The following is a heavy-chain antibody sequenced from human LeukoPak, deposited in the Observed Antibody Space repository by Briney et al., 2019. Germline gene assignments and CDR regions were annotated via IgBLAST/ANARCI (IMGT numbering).Heavy chain of an antibody. Sequence: GGSLRLSCAASGFTFSNAWMSWVRQAPGKGLEWVAAIWPDGSYKYYADSVKGRFTISRDNSKNTVYLQMNTLRDEDTAVYYCARKRGDIWGPGTVVTVSS. CDR2: IWPDGSYK. J-gene: IGHJ3*02. CDR3: ARKRGDI. V-gene: IGHV3-33*08. CDR1: GFTFSNAW.